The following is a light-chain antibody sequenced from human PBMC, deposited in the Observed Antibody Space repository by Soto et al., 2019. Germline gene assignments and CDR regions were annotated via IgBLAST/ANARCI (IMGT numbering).Light chain of an antibody. J-gene: IGKJ3*01. Sequence: DIQMTQSPSSLSASVGDRVTITCRENQGIGIHLGGYQQKPGKAPKRLIYAASSLQSGVPSRFSGSGSVTEVTLTLSSLQPEDFSTYDCLQHHLYPFPFGPGPKVDI. CDR3: LQHHLYPFP. CDR2: AAS. CDR1: QGIGIH. V-gene: IGKV1-17*01.